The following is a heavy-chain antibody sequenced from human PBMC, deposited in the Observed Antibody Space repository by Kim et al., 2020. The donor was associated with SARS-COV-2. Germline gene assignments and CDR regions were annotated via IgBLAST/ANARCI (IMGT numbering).Heavy chain of an antibody. Sequence: SVKVSCKASGGTFSSYAISWVRQAPGQGLEWMGGIIPIFGTANYAQKFQGRVTITADESTSTAYMELSSLRSEDTAVYYCARDIGLRIKDYYYGMDVWGQGTTVTVSS. CDR2: IIPIFGTA. D-gene: IGHD2-15*01. J-gene: IGHJ6*02. CDR1: GGTFSSYA. V-gene: IGHV1-69*13. CDR3: ARDIGLRIKDYYYGMDV.